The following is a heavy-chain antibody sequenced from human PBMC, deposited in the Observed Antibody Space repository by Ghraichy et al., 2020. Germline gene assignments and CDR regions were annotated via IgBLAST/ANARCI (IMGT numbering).Heavy chain of an antibody. V-gene: IGHV3-74*01. Sequence: GSLRLSCAASGSTLANHWMYWVRQVPGKGLLWVSHISPGSNIINYAGSLTGRFTISRDIAKNTLFLQMNSLRVDDTAIYYCARGEFGLGDWGRGTLVTVSS. J-gene: IGHJ4*02. D-gene: IGHD3/OR15-3a*01. CDR2: ISPGSNII. CDR1: GSTLANHW. CDR3: ARGEFGLGD.